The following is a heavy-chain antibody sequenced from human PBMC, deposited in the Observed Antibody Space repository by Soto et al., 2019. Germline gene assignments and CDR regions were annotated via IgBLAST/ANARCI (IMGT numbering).Heavy chain of an antibody. J-gene: IGHJ4*02. CDR1: GFTFSNTW. Sequence: EVQLVESGGGSVKPGGSLRLSCAASGFTFSNTWMNWVRQAPGKGLEWVGRIKSKTDGGTTDYAAPVKGRIIISRDDSKNTLYLQMNSLKTEDTAVYYCTTWEGCPGGWSSAWYNFDFWGQGSLVTVSS. CDR2: IKSKTDGGTT. D-gene: IGHD6-19*01. CDR3: TTWEGCPGGWSSAWYNFDF. V-gene: IGHV3-15*07.